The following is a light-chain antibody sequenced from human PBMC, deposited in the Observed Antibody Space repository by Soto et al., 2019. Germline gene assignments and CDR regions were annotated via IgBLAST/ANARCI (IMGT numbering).Light chain of an antibody. Sequence: DIQMTQSPSTLSASVGDRVTITCRASQSISSWSAWYQQKPGKAPKLLIYDASSLESGVPSRFSGSGSGTDFTLTISSLQPEDVATYYCQKCKIAPFTFGGGTKVEMK. CDR1: QSISSW. J-gene: IGKJ4*01. V-gene: IGKV1-5*01. CDR2: DAS. CDR3: QKCKIAPFT.